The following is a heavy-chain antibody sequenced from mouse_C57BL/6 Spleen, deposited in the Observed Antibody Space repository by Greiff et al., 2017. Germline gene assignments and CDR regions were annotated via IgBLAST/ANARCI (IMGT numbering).Heavy chain of an antibody. Sequence: QVQLQQPGAELVKPGASVKLSCKASGYTFTSYWMHWVKQRPGQGLEWIGMIHPNSGSTNYNEKFKSKATLTVDKSSSTAYMQLSSLTSEDSAVYYCAPITTVVHYAMDYWGQGTSVTVSS. CDR2: IHPNSGST. CDR3: APITTVVHYAMDY. V-gene: IGHV1-64*01. CDR1: GYTFTSYW. J-gene: IGHJ4*01. D-gene: IGHD1-1*01.